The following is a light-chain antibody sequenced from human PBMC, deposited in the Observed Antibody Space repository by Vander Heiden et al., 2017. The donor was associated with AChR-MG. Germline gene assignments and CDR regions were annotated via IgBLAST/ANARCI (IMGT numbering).Light chain of an antibody. CDR2: GTT. V-gene: IGLV1-40*01. J-gene: IGLJ2*01. CDR3: QSYDRSLSGHVV. CDR1: SSDIVAGYD. Sequence: HSVPTQSPQVSGAPGPRVSVPCTGSSSDIVAGYDVHCYREIQGPAPTLLISGTTNRPSGVPDRFSGSKSGTSASLAITGLQADDEADYYCQSYDRSLSGHVVFGGGTKLTVL.